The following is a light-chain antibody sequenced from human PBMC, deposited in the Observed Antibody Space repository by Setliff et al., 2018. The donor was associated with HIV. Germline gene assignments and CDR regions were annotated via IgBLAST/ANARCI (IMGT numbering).Light chain of an antibody. CDR3: CSYAGSYKV. Sequence: QSVLTQPASVSGSPGQSITISCTGTSGDVGFYNFVSWYQLHPGKAPKLIIYEVSNRPSGVSNRFSGSKSGNTASLTISGLQAEDEADYYCCSYAGSYKVFGTGTKVTVL. J-gene: IGLJ1*01. V-gene: IGLV2-14*01. CDR2: EVS. CDR1: SGDVGFYNF.